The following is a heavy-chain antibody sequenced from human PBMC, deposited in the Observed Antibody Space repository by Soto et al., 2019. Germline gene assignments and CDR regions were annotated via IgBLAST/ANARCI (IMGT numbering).Heavy chain of an antibody. CDR3: AKLRGPDLYYYYYMDV. CDR1: GFTFSSYA. V-gene: IGHV3-23*01. J-gene: IGHJ6*03. D-gene: IGHD3-3*01. CDR2: ISGSGGST. Sequence: GGSLRLSCAASGFTFSSYAMSWVRQAPGKGLEWVSAISGSGGSTYYADSVKGRFTISRDNSKNTLYLQMNSLRAEDTAVYYCAKLRGPDLYYYYYMDVWGKGTTVTVSS.